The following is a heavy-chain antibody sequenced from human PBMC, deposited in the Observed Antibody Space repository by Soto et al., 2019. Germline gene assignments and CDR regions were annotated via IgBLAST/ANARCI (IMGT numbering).Heavy chain of an antibody. D-gene: IGHD4-4*01. CDR3: ARDQTTGYYYYYMDV. V-gene: IGHV1-46*03. CDR1: GYTFTSYY. J-gene: IGHJ6*03. CDR2: INPSGGST. Sequence: GASVKVSCKASGYTFTSYYMHWVRQAPGQGLEWMGIINPSGGSTSYAQKFQGRVTMTRDTSTSTVYMELSSLRSEDTAVYYCARDQTTGYYYYYMDVWGKGTTVTVSS.